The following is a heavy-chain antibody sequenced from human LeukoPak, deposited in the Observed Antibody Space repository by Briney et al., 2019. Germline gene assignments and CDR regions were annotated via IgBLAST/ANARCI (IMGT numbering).Heavy chain of an antibody. CDR2: IYSGGST. CDR3: AKDNGVPDAGYFDY. D-gene: IGHD2-2*01. V-gene: IGHV3-53*05. CDR1: GFTVSSNY. Sequence: GGSLRLSCAASGFTVSSNYMSWVRQAPGKGLEWVSLIYSGGSTYYADSVKGRFTISRDNSKNTLYVQMNSLRAEDTAVYYCAKDNGVPDAGYFDYWGQGTLVTVSS. J-gene: IGHJ4*02.